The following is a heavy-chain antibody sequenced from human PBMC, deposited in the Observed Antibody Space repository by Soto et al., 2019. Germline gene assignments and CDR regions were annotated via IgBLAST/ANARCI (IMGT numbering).Heavy chain of an antibody. V-gene: IGHV3-53*04. J-gene: IGHJ3*02. CDR3: ASGDYYDSSGYYGAFDI. D-gene: IGHD3-22*01. CDR2: MYSGGST. CDR1: GFTVSSNY. Sequence: GGSLRLSCAASGFTVSSNYMSWVRQAPGKGLEWVSVMYSGGSTYYADSVKGRITISRHNSKNTLYLQMNSLKAEDTAVYYWASGDYYDSSGYYGAFDIWGQGTMVTVSS.